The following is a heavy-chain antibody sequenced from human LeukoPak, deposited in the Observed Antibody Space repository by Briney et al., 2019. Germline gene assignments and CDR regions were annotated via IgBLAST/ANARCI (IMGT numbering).Heavy chain of an antibody. CDR1: GFTFSSYS. CDR3: ARDLLRGEGGNAYFDY. Sequence: PGGALRLSCSASGFTFSSYSMNWVRQAPGKGLEWVSSINSNSSYIYYADSVKGRFTISRDNAKNSLYLQMNSLRAEDTAVYYCARDLLRGEGGNAYFDYWGRGTLVTVSS. CDR2: INSNSSYI. D-gene: IGHD4-23*01. V-gene: IGHV3-21*01. J-gene: IGHJ4*02.